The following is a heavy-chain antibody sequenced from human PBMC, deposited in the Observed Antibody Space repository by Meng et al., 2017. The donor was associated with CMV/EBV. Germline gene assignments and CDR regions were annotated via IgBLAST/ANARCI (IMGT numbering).Heavy chain of an antibody. CDR2: IRAYNGNT. CDR3: ARDAVVPADAPFHY. Sequence: VQRVRSGSVVKKRGACVKFACKSSGYTFTSYGISWVRQAPGKGLEWMGWIRAYNGNTNYAQKLQGRVTMTTDTSTSTAYMELRSLRSDDTAVYYCARDAVVPADAPFHYWGQGTLVTVSS. D-gene: IGHD2-2*01. J-gene: IGHJ4*02. V-gene: IGHV1-18*01. CDR1: GYTFTSYG.